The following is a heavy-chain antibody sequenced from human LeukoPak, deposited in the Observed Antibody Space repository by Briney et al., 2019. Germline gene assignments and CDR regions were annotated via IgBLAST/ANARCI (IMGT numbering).Heavy chain of an antibody. CDR1: GFTVSSND. J-gene: IGHJ1*01. CDR2: IYSGGST. D-gene: IGHD2-2*01. Sequence: GGSLRLSCAASGFTVSSNDMSWVRQAPGKGLEWVSVIYSGGSTYYADSVKGRFTISRDNSKNTLYLQMNSLRAEDTAVYYCATYSSSNGREFQYWGQGTLVTVSS. V-gene: IGHV3-53*05. CDR3: ATYSSSNGREFQY.